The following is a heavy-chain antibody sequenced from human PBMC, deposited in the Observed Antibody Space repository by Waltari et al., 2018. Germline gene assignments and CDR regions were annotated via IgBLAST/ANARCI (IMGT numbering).Heavy chain of an antibody. Sequence: QVQLQESGPGLVKPSETLSLTCTVSGGSISSYYWSWTRQPPGKGLEWIGYIYYCGSTNYNPSLKSRVTISVDTSKNQFSLKLSSVTAADTAVYYCARDRGAVAGTDYWGQGTLVTVSS. CDR3: ARDRGAVAGTDY. D-gene: IGHD6-19*01. J-gene: IGHJ4*02. CDR2: IYYCGST. V-gene: IGHV4-59*01. CDR1: GGSISSYY.